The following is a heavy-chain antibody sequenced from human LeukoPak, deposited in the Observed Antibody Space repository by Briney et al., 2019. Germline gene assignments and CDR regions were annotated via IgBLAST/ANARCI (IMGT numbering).Heavy chain of an antibody. CDR1: GFTFSSYG. CDR2: ISGSGGST. D-gene: IGHD3-22*01. Sequence: GGSLRLSCAASGFTFSSYGRSWVRQAPGKGLEWVSAISGSGGSTYYADSVKGRFTISRDNSKNTLYLQMNSLRAEDTAVYYCAKDRYYYDSSGYYYFDYWGQGTLVTVSS. CDR3: AKDRYYYDSSGYYYFDY. V-gene: IGHV3-23*01. J-gene: IGHJ4*02.